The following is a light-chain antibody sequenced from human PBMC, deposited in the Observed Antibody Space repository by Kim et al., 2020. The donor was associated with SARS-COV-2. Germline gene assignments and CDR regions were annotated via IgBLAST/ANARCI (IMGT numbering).Light chain of an antibody. CDR2: AVS. V-gene: IGLV2-14*03. Sequence: GQSITSSCTGTSSDVGGYDYVSWYQQYPGKAPQVIVYAVSRRPSGVSNRFSGSKSGSTASLTISGLRAEDEADYYCGSYTSTNTRIFGTGTKVTVL. CDR3: GSYTSTNTRI. CDR1: SSDVGGYDY. J-gene: IGLJ1*01.